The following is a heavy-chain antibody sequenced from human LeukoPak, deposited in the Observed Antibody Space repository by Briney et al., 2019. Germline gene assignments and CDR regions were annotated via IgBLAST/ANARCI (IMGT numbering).Heavy chain of an antibody. CDR2: ISGSGGST. CDR3: AKDLAWIQLWSLFVTDAFDI. CDR1: GFTFSSYA. V-gene: IGHV3-23*01. Sequence: PGGSLRLSCAASGFTFSSYAMSWVRQAPGKGLEWVSAISGSGGSTYYADSVKGRFTISRDNSKNTLYLQMNSLRAEDTAVYYCAKDLAWIQLWSLFVTDAFDIWGQGTMVTVSS. D-gene: IGHD5-18*01. J-gene: IGHJ3*02.